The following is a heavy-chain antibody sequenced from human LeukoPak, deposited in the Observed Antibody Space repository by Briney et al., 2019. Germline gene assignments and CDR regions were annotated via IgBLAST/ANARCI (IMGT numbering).Heavy chain of an antibody. V-gene: IGHV3-33*01. CDR1: GFTFSSYG. J-gene: IGHJ3*02. Sequence: GGSLRLSCAASGFTFSSYGMHWVRQAPGKGLEWVAVIWYDGSNKYYADSVKGRFTISRDNSKNTLYLQMNSLRAEDTAVYYCALPLGLGFQPDAFDIWGQGTMVTVSS. D-gene: IGHD6-19*01. CDR2: IWYDGSNK. CDR3: ALPLGLGFQPDAFDI.